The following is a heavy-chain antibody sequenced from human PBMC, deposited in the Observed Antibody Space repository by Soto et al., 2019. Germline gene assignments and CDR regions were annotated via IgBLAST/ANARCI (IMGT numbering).Heavy chain of an antibody. CDR1: GFIFSSYA. CDR3: AKHNGGTPYGMDV. V-gene: IGHV3-23*01. D-gene: IGHD7-27*01. J-gene: IGHJ6*02. CDR2: ISGSGGST. Sequence: HPGGSLRLSCAASGFIFSSYAMGWVRQAPGKGLEWVSAISGSGGSTYYADSVQGRFTISRDNSKNTLYLQMNSLRAEDTAVYYWAKHNGGTPYGMDVWGQGTTVTVSS.